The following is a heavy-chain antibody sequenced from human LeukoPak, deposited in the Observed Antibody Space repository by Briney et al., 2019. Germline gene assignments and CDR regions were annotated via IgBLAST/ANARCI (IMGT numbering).Heavy chain of an antibody. CDR3: ARRLNYYYYMDV. J-gene: IGHJ6*03. D-gene: IGHD6-19*01. V-gene: IGHV4-59*01. CDR2: IYYSGST. CDR1: GGSISSYY. Sequence: SETLSLTCTVSGGSISSYYCSWIRQPPGKGLEWIGYIYYSGSTNYNPSLKSRVTISVDTSKNQFSLKLSSVTAADTAVYYCARRLNYYYYMDVWGKGTTVTVSS.